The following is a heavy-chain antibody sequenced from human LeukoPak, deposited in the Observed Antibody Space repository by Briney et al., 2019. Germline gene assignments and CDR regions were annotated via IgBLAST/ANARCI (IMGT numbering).Heavy chain of an antibody. CDR1: GFTFSSYG. Sequence: GRSLRLSCAASGFTFSSYGMHWVRQAPGKGLEWVAVIWHDGSNKYYADSVKGRFTISRDNSKNTLYLQMNSLRAEDTAVYYCARDKIAAAGTHFDYWGQGTLVTVSS. D-gene: IGHD6-13*01. CDR2: IWHDGSNK. CDR3: ARDKIAAAGTHFDY. V-gene: IGHV3-33*01. J-gene: IGHJ4*02.